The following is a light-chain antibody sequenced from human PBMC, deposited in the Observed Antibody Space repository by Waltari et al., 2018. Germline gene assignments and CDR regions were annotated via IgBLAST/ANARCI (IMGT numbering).Light chain of an antibody. CDR2: EES. J-gene: IGLJ7*01. CDR3: GTWDSSLSGAV. V-gene: IGLV1-51*02. Sequence: QSVLTQPPSVSAAPGQRVTISWSGGPSTIGNNYVPWYRQFPGTAPKLLIHEESERPSGVPGRFSGSKSGTSATLDITGLQAGDEADYYCGTWDSSLSGAVFGGGTHLTVL. CDR1: PSTIGNNY.